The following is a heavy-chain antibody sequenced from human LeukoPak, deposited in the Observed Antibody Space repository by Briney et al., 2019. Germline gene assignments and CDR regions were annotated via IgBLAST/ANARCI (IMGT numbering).Heavy chain of an antibody. CDR3: ARVSIAAAGPYPGYYYMDV. D-gene: IGHD6-13*01. V-gene: IGHV1-8*03. J-gene: IGHJ6*03. CDR2: MNPNSGNT. CDR1: GYTFTSYD. Sequence: GASVKVSCKASGYTFTSYDINWVRQATGQGLEWMGWMNPNSGNTGYAQKFQGRVTITRNTSISTAYMELSSLRSEDTAVYYCARVSIAAAGPYPGYYYMDVWGKGTTVTVSS.